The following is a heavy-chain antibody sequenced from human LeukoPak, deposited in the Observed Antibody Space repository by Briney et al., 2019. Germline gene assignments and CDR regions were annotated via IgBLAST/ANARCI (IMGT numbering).Heavy chain of an antibody. CDR1: GLTFSSYA. Sequence: GGSLRLSCAASGLTFSSYAMHWVRQAPGKGLEWVAVISYDGSNKYYADSVKGRFTISRDNSKNTLYLQMNSLRAEDTAVYYCAKDVNGMDVWGQGTTVTVSS. V-gene: IGHV3-30-3*01. CDR2: ISYDGSNK. CDR3: AKDVNGMDV. J-gene: IGHJ6*02.